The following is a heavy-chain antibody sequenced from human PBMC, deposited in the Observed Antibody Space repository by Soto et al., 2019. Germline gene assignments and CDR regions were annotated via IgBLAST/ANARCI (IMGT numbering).Heavy chain of an antibody. CDR3: ARGHSYYGDPENDAFDI. V-gene: IGHV3-33*01. CDR2: IWYDGSNK. D-gene: IGHD4-17*01. J-gene: IGHJ3*02. Sequence: GGSLRLSCAASGFTFSSYGMHWVRQAPGKGLEWVAVIWYDGSNKYYADSVKGRFTISRDNSKNTLYLQMNSLRAEDTAVYYCARGHSYYGDPENDAFDIWGQGTMVTVSS. CDR1: GFTFSSYG.